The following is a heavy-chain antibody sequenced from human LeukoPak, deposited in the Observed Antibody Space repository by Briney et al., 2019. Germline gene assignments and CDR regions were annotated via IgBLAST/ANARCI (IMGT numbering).Heavy chain of an antibody. Sequence: PSETLFLTCTVSGGSISSYYWSWIRQPPGKGLEWIGYIYYSGSTNYNPSLKSRVTISVDTSKNQFSLKLSSVTAADTAVYYCARLGFGSSSWYGDDAFDIWGQGTMVTVSS. D-gene: IGHD6-13*01. J-gene: IGHJ3*02. CDR1: GGSISSYY. CDR2: IYYSGST. CDR3: ARLGFGSSSWYGDDAFDI. V-gene: IGHV4-59*08.